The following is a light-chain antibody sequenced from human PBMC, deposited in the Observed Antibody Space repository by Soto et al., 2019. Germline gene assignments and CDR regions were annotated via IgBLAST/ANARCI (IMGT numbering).Light chain of an antibody. Sequence: EIVLTQSPGTLSLSPGERATLSCRASQSVSRNYLGWYQQKPGQVPRLLIYGASSRATGIPDRFSGSGSGTDFTLTISRLEPEDFAVYFCQQYGGAPWTFGQGTKVEIK. J-gene: IGKJ1*01. CDR1: QSVSRNY. CDR2: GAS. CDR3: QQYGGAPWT. V-gene: IGKV3-20*01.